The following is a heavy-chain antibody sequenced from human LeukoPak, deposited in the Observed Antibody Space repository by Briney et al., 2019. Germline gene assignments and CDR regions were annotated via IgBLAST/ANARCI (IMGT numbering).Heavy chain of an antibody. CDR1: GGSISIYY. J-gene: IGHJ6*02. CDR2: IYTSGST. D-gene: IGHD2-15*01. V-gene: IGHV4-4*07. Sequence: SETLSLTCTVSGGSISIYYWGWIRQPAGRGREWMGRIYTSGSTNYNPSLKSRVTMSVDTSKNQFSLKLSSVTAADTAVYYCARDLRRSVVAGTYYSYYGMDVWGQGTTVTVSS. CDR3: ARDLRRSVVAGTYYSYYGMDV.